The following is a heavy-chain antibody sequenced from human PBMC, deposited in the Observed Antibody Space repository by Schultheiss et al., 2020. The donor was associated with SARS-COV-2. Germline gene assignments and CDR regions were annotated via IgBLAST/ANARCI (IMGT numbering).Heavy chain of an antibody. CDR1: GLTFSSYA. J-gene: IGHJ5*02. Sequence: GGSLRLSCAASGLTFSSYAMSWVRQAPGKGLEWVSSISSSSSYIYYADSVKGRFTISRDNAKNSLYLQMNSLRAEDTAVYYCARLSGMQGFDPWGQGTLVTVSS. V-gene: IGHV3-21*04. D-gene: IGHD6-25*01. CDR3: ARLSGMQGFDP. CDR2: ISSSSSYI.